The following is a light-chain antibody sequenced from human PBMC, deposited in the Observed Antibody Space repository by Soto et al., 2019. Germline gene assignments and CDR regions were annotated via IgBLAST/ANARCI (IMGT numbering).Light chain of an antibody. Sequence: EITLTQSPGTLSLSPGERATLSCRASQSVRDYLAWYQQKAGQPPRVLIYGASNRATDIPARFSGSGSGTDFTLTISRLEPEDSAVYYCQQRSKLPRTFGGGTRVEIK. J-gene: IGKJ4*01. CDR2: GAS. CDR3: QQRSKLPRT. CDR1: QSVRDY. V-gene: IGKV3-11*01.